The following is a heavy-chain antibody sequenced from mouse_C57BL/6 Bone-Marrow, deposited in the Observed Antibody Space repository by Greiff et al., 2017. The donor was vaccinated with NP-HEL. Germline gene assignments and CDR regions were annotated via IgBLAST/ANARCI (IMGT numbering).Heavy chain of an antibody. Sequence: VQLQQPGAELVKPGASVKLSCKASGYTFTSYWMHWVKQRPGRGLEWIGRIDPNSGGTKYNEKFKSKATLTVDKPSSTAYMQLSSLTTEDSAVYDGARILTTVGADWYFDVWGTGTTVTVSA. CDR2: IDPNSGGT. J-gene: IGHJ1*03. D-gene: IGHD1-1*01. CDR3: ARILTTVGADWYFDV. CDR1: GYTFTSYW. V-gene: IGHV1-72*01.